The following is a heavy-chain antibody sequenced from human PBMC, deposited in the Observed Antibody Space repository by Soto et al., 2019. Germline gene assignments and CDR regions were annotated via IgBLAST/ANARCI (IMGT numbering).Heavy chain of an antibody. Sequence: QVQLQESGPGLVKPSQTLSLDCTVSGASISSGDYFWRWIRQPPGKRLEWIGYIYSSGSTYYNPSLKSRITVSVDTSMMHFSLKLSSVTVAVTAVNYCARDGDGMDVWGQGTTVIVSS. CDR2: IYSSGST. CDR1: GASISSGDYF. V-gene: IGHV4-30-4*01. J-gene: IGHJ6*02. CDR3: ARDGDGMDV. D-gene: IGHD3-16*01.